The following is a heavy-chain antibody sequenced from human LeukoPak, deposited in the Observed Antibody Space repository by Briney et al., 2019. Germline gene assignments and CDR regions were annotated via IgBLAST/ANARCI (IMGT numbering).Heavy chain of an antibody. CDR3: ARVKPTMVRGVPTPFDY. CDR2: IYHSGST. D-gene: IGHD3-10*01. CDR1: GYSISSGYY. J-gene: IGHJ4*02. V-gene: IGHV4-38-2*01. Sequence: SETLSLTCAVSGYSISSGYYWGWIRQPPGKGLGWIGSIYHSGSTYYNPSLKSRVTISVDTSKNQFSLKLCSVAAADTAVYYCARVKPTMVRGVPTPFDYWGQGTLVTVSS.